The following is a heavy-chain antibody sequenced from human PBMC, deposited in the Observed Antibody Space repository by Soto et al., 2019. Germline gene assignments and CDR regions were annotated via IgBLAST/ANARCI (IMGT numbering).Heavy chain of an antibody. CDR3: AAGDTVFGVAAYGMDV. V-gene: IGHV1-58*01. Sequence: ASVKVSCKASGFTFTSSAVQWVRQARGQRLEWIGWIVVGSGNTNYAQEFQERVTITRDMSTSTAYMELSSLRSEDTAVYYCAAGDTVFGVAAYGMDVWGQGTTVTVSS. CDR2: IVVGSGNT. D-gene: IGHD3-3*01. J-gene: IGHJ6*02. CDR1: GFTFTSSA.